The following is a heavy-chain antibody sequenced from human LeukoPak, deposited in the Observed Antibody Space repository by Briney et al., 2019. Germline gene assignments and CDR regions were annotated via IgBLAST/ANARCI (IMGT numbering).Heavy chain of an antibody. CDR1: GFSFSTHS. J-gene: IGHJ4*02. Sequence: PGGSLRLSCAASGFSFSTHSLTWVRQAPGKGLQWVATINHDGSEKDYVDSVKGRFTISRDNAENSLCLQLNSLRAEDTAIYYCARGSGWLDYWGQGTLVTVSS. CDR3: ARGSGWLDY. CDR2: INHDGSEK. D-gene: IGHD6-19*01. V-gene: IGHV3-7*03.